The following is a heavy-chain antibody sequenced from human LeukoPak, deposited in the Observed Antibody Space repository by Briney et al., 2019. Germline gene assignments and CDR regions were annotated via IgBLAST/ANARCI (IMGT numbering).Heavy chain of an antibody. CDR1: GFTFSSYA. CDR3: ARDRIAVAAPAEYFQH. CDR2: ISYDGSNK. D-gene: IGHD6-19*01. V-gene: IGHV3-30-3*01. J-gene: IGHJ1*01. Sequence: GGSLRLSCAASGFTFSSYAMHWVRQAPGKGLEWVAVISYDGSNKYYADSVKGRFTISRDNSKNTLYLQMSSLRAEDTAVYYCARDRIAVAAPAEYFQHWGQGTLVTVSS.